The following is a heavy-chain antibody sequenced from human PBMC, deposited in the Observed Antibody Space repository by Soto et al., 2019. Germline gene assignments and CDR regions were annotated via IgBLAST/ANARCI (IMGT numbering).Heavy chain of an antibody. J-gene: IGHJ4*02. V-gene: IGHV3-64*01. CDR1: GFTFSSYA. CDR3: ARSGLPFDY. D-gene: IGHD2-21*02. Sequence: TVGSLRLSCAAAGFTFSSYAMHWVRQAPGKGLEYVSGISRNGGSTYYANSVKGRFTISRDNAKSTLYLQVGSLRAEDLAVYYCARSGLPFDYWGQGTLVTVSS. CDR2: ISRNGGST.